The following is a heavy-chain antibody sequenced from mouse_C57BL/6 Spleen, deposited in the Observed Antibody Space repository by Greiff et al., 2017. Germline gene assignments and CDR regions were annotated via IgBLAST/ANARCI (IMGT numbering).Heavy chain of an antibody. CDR2: IDPSDSYT. CDR3: ARKSLLLRDFDY. Sequence: QVQLKQPGAELVKPGASVKLSCKASGYTFTSYWMQWVKQRPGQGLEWIGEIDPSDSYTNYNQKFKGKATLTVDTSSSTAYMQLSSLTSEDSAVYYCARKSLLLRDFDYWGQGTTLTVSS. J-gene: IGHJ2*01. D-gene: IGHD1-1*01. V-gene: IGHV1-50*01. CDR1: GYTFTSYW.